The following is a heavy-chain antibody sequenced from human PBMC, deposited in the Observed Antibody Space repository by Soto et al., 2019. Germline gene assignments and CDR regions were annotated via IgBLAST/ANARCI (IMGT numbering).Heavy chain of an antibody. D-gene: IGHD6-13*01. CDR1: GGSISSYY. J-gene: IGHJ4*02. CDR2: IYYSGST. V-gene: IGHV4-59*01. Sequence: PSETLSLTCTVSGGSISSYYWSWIRQPPGKGLEWIGYIYYSGSTNYNPSLKSRVTISVDTSKNQFSLKLSSVTAADTAVYYCASRAAAGTFATFDYWGQGTLVTVSS. CDR3: ASRAAAGTFATFDY.